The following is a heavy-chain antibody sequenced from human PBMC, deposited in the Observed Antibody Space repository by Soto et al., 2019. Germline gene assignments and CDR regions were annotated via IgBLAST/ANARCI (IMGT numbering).Heavy chain of an antibody. D-gene: IGHD6-19*01. CDR1: GYTFTGYA. J-gene: IGHJ4*02. V-gene: IGHV1-3*01. Sequence: GASVKVSCKASGYTFTGYAMHWVRHAPGQRLEWMGWINAGNGNTKYSQKFQGRVTITRDTSASTAYMELSSLRSEDTAVYYCARAVAVAADFDYWGQGTLVTV. CDR2: INAGNGNT. CDR3: ARAVAVAADFDY.